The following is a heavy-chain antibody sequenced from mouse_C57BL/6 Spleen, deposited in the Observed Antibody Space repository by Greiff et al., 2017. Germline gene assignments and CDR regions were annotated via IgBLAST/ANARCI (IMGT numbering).Heavy chain of an antibody. J-gene: IGHJ4*01. D-gene: IGHD2-12*01. CDR3: AREGAYDGGYYAMDY. CDR2: IDPSDSET. CDR1: GYTFTSYW. Sequence: QVQLQQPGAELVRPGSSVKLSCKASGYTFTSYWMHWVKQRPIQGLEWIGNIDPSDSETHYNQKFKDKATLTVDKSSSTAYMQLSSLTSEDSAVYDGAREGAYDGGYYAMDYWGQGTSVTVSS. V-gene: IGHV1-52*01.